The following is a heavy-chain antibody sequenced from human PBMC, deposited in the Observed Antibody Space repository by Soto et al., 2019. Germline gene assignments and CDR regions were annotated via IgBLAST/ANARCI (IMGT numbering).Heavy chain of an antibody. V-gene: IGHV4-39*01. CDR1: GGSISSSSYY. J-gene: IGHJ4*02. CDR3: ARDCSGGSCFDY. CDR2: IYYSGST. Sequence: QLQLQESGPGLVKPSETLSLTCTVSGGSISSSSYYWGWIRQPPGKGLEWIGSIYYSGSTYYNPSLTSRVTISADTSKNQFSVPLSCVTAADTAVYYCARDCSGGSCFDYWGQGTLVTVSS. D-gene: IGHD2-15*01.